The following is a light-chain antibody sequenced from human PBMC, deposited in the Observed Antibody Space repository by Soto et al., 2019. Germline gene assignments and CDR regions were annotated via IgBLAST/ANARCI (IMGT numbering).Light chain of an antibody. Sequence: DLQMTQSPPSLSASVGDRVTITCRASQSASNYLHWYQQKPGKVPKLLIYGTSSLESGVPSRFAGSGSETEFTLTISSLQLDDLATYYCQQTYTTPYSFGRGTKVEI. CDR2: GTS. V-gene: IGKV1-39*01. CDR3: QQTYTTPYS. CDR1: QSASNY. J-gene: IGKJ2*03.